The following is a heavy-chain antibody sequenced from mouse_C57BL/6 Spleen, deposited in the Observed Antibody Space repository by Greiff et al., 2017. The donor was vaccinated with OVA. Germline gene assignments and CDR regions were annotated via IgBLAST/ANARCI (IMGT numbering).Heavy chain of an antibody. CDR1: GYAFSSSW. V-gene: IGHV1-82*01. D-gene: IGHD1-1*01. CDR2: IYPGDGDT. Sequence: VKLQESGPELVKPGASVKISCKASGYAFSSSWMNWVKQRPGKGLEWIGRIYPGDGDTNYNGKFKGKATLTADKSSSTAYMQLSSLTSGDSAVYFCARVYGSSYWGQGTTLTVSS. CDR3: ARVYGSSY. J-gene: IGHJ2*01.